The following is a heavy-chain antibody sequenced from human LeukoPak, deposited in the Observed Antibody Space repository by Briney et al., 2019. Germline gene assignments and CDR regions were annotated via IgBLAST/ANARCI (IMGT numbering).Heavy chain of an antibody. Sequence: GGSLRLSCAASGLTFSSYWMSWVRQAPGKGLEWVANIKEDGSEKYYVDSLKGRFTISRDNAKNTLYLQMNSLRAEDTAVYYCASLLGVVLLANGYDYWGQGTLVTVSS. CDR1: GLTFSSYW. V-gene: IGHV3-7*01. J-gene: IGHJ4*02. D-gene: IGHD2-21*01. CDR3: ASLLGVVLLANGYDY. CDR2: IKEDGSEK.